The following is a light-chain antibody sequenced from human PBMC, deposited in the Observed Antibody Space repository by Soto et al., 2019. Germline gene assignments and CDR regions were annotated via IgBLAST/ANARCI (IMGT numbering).Light chain of an antibody. V-gene: IGLV2-14*03. J-gene: IGLJ2*01. CDR3: GSYTSFNTVV. CDR2: DVT. CDR1: TNDVGSYYY. Sequence: QSALTQPASVSGSPGQSITIYCTGTTNDVGSYYYVSWYQHHPGKAPQLMIYDVTNRPSGVSNRFSGSKSGNTASLIISGLQAEDEATYYCGSYTSFNTVVFGGGTKLTVL.